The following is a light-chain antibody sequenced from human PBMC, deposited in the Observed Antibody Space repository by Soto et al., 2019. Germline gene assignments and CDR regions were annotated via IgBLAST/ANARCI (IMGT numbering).Light chain of an antibody. CDR2: EAS. Sequence: QSVLTQPASVSGSPGQSITISCTGISNDVGTYNLVSWYQHHPGKAPKLIIYEASKRPSGVPNRFSGSKSGNTASLTISWLHAEDEADYYCCSYGRSVVFGGGTKLTVL. V-gene: IGLV2-23*01. J-gene: IGLJ2*01. CDR1: SNDVGTYNL. CDR3: CSYGRSVV.